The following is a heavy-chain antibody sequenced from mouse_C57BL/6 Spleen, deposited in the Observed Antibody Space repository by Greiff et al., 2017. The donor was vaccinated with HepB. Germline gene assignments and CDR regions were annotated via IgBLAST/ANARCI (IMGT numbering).Heavy chain of an antibody. CDR2: IHPNSGST. CDR1: GYTFTSYW. D-gene: IGHD1-1*01. CDR3: ARWGGSSWFAY. Sequence: VQLQQPGAELVKPGASVKLSCKASGYTFTSYWMHWVKQRPGQGLEWIGMIHPNSGSTNYNEKFKSKATLAVDKSSSTAYMQLSSLTSEDSAVYYCARWGGSSWFAYWGQGTLVTGSA. V-gene: IGHV1-64*01. J-gene: IGHJ3*01.